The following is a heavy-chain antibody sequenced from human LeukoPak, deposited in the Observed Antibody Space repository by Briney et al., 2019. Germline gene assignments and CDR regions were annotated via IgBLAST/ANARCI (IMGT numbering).Heavy chain of an antibody. CDR3: AKYRDVTSKGSGLGS. Sequence: GRSLRLSCAAAGLTFSTNAMSWVRQAPGKGLEWVSAISGNGGSTYYTDSVKGRFTISRDNSRNTLYVQMTRLTAEGTAVYYCAKYRDVTSKGSGLGSLGQGTLVTVSS. V-gene: IGHV3-23*01. D-gene: IGHD4-17*01. CDR1: GLTFSTNA. J-gene: IGHJ5*01. CDR2: ISGNGGST.